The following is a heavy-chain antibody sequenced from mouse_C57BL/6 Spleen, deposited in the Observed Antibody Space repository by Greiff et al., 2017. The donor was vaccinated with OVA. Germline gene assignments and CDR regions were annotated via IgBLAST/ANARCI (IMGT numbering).Heavy chain of an antibody. Sequence: VQLQQSGPELVKPGASVKISCKASGYAFSSSWMNWVKQRPGKGLEWIGRIYPGDGDTNYNGKFKGKATLTADKSSSTAYMQLSSLTSEDSAVYFCARGVSSGFYYFDYWGQGTTLTVSS. D-gene: IGHD3-2*02. CDR2: IYPGDGDT. V-gene: IGHV1-82*01. J-gene: IGHJ2*01. CDR1: GYAFSSSW. CDR3: ARGVSSGFYYFDY.